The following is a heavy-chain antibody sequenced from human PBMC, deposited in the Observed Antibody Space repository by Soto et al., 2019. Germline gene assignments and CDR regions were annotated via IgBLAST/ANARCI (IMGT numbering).Heavy chain of an antibody. CDR1: GFTFSDYY. V-gene: IGHV3-11*01. CDR3: ARDRFQGCSTSCYSPYFSY. Sequence: GGSLRLSCAASGFTFSDYYMSWIRQAPGKGLEWVSYISSSGSTIYYADSVKGRFTISRDNAKNSLYLQMNSLRAEDTAVYYCARDRFQGCSTSCYSPYFSYWGQGTLVTGSS. CDR2: ISSSGSTI. D-gene: IGHD2-2*02. J-gene: IGHJ1*01.